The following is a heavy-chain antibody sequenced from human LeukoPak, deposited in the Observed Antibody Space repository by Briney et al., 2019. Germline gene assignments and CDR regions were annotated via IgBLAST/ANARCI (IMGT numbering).Heavy chain of an antibody. CDR3: ARWYCSGACFHLDH. CDR2: INHSGST. Sequence: SETLSLTCAVYGGSFSGYYWSWIRQPPGKGLEWIGEINHSGSTNYNPSLKSRVTISVDTSKNQFSLKLSSVTAADTAVYYCARWYCSGACFHLDHWGQGILVTVSS. J-gene: IGHJ4*02. V-gene: IGHV4-34*01. CDR1: GGSFSGYY. D-gene: IGHD2-15*01.